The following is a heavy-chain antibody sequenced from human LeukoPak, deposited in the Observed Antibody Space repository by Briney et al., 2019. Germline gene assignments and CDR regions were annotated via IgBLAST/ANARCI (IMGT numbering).Heavy chain of an antibody. CDR1: GGTYSSYA. J-gene: IGHJ3*02. CDR3: ASVYYYDSTRIGSEIDI. V-gene: IGHV1-69*15. Sequence: GSSVKVSCKASGGTYSSYAISWVRQAPGQGLEWMGRIIPIFGTAKYAQKFQGRVTITADESTSTAYMELSSVTAADTAVYYCASVYYYDSTRIGSEIDIWGQGTMVTVSS. CDR2: IIPIFGTA. D-gene: IGHD3-22*01.